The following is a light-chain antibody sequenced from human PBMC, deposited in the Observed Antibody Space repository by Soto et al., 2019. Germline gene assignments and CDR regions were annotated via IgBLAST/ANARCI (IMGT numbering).Light chain of an antibody. CDR1: QSVSSY. V-gene: IGKV3-15*01. J-gene: IGKJ1*01. CDR2: YTS. Sequence: EIVMTQSPATLSVSPGERVTLSCRASQSVSSYLAWYQQKPGQTPRLLIYYTSTRATGIPARFSGSGSGTEFTLTISSLQSEDFAVDYRHQCNSWPQTFGQGTNVDIK. CDR3: HQCNSWPQT.